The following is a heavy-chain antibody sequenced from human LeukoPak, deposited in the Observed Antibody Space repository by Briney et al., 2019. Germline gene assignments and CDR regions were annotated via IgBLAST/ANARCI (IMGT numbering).Heavy chain of an antibody. V-gene: IGHV4-39*01. J-gene: IGHJ4*02. CDR2: IYYSGST. Sequence: SETLSLTCTVSGGSISSSSYYWGWIRQPPGKGLEWIGSIYYSGSTYYNPSLKSRVTISVDTSKNQFSLKLSSVTAADTAVYYCASQSGGTTVTPFDYWGQGTLGTVSS. CDR1: GGSISSSSYY. CDR3: ASQSGGTTVTPFDY. D-gene: IGHD4-17*01.